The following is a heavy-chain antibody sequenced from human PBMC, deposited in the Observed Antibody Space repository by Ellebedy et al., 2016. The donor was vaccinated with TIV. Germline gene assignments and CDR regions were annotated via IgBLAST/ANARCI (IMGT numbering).Heavy chain of an antibody. V-gene: IGHV1-69*10. CDR2: IIPLLDIA. D-gene: IGHD3-22*01. CDR1: GGSFSNYG. CDR3: ATSKLYLDTSGYFDY. Sequence: AASVKVSCKASGGSFSNYGISWVRQAPGQGLEWLGGIIPLLDIANYAQRFQGRVTMSRDTSTSSVHMELSSLRSDDTAVYYCATSKLYLDTSGYFDYWGQGTLVTVSS. J-gene: IGHJ4*02.